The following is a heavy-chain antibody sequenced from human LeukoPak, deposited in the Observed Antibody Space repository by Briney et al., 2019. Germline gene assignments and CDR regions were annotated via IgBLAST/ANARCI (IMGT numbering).Heavy chain of an antibody. V-gene: IGHV3-23*01. Sequence: GGSLRLSCAASGFTFSSYAMSWVRQAPGKGLEWVSAISGSGGSTYYADSVKGRFTISRNNSKNTLYLQMNSLRAEDTAVYYCAKAARVSSGWYQDYWGQGTLVTVSS. CDR2: ISGSGGST. J-gene: IGHJ4*02. CDR3: AKAARVSSGWYQDY. CDR1: GFTFSSYA. D-gene: IGHD6-19*01.